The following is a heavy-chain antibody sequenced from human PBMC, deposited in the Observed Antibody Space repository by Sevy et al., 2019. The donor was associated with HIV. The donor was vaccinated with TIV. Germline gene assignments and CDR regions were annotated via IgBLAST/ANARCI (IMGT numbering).Heavy chain of an antibody. D-gene: IGHD3-10*01. CDR1: GFTFSSYG. Sequence: GGSLRLSCAASGFTFSSYGMHWVRQAPGKGLEWVAGISYDGSNKYYADSVKGRFTISRDNSKNTLYLQMNSLRAEDMDVYYCAKDHFVLALVQGAKGYYYGMDVWGQGTTVTVSS. CDR3: AKDHFVLALVQGAKGYYYGMDV. CDR2: ISYDGSNK. V-gene: IGHV3-30*18. J-gene: IGHJ6*02.